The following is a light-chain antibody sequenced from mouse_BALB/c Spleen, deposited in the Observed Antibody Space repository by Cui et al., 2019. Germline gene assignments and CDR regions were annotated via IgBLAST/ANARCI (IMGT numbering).Light chain of an antibody. CDR1: SSVSSSY. CDR3: HQYHRSPRT. CDR2: STS. J-gene: IGKJ1*01. V-gene: IGKV4-74*01. Sequence: QIVLTQSPAIMSASLGERVTMTCTASSSVSSSYLHWYQQKPGSSPKRWIYSTSNLASGVPARFSGSGSGTSYSLTISSMEAEDAATYYCHQYHRSPRTFGGGTKLEIK.